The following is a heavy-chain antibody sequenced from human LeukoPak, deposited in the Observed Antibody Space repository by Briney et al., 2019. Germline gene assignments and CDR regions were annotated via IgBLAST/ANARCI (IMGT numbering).Heavy chain of an antibody. D-gene: IGHD4-17*01. CDR1: GGTFSGYA. Sequence: GVSVKVSCKASGGTFSGYAISWVRQAPGQGIEWMGGLIPLFGTTNCTRRFQGRITISTDESTTTAYMELSGLTFEDTAVYYCAGGDPFNYYMDVWGRGTTVSV. V-gene: IGHV1-69*05. CDR2: LIPLFGTT. CDR3: AGGDPFNYYMDV. J-gene: IGHJ6*03.